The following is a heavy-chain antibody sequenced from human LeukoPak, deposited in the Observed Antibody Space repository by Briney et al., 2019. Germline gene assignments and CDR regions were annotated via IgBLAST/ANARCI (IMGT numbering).Heavy chain of an antibody. D-gene: IGHD3-22*01. J-gene: IGHJ4*02. CDR3: AKEGSARYDSSGFYPNYYFDY. V-gene: IGHV3-9*01. Sequence: QPGGSLRLSCAASGFTFDDYAMHWVRQAPGKGLEWVSGISWKSGNVDYADSVKGRFTISRDNAKNSLYLQMNSLRAEDTAFYYCAKEGSARYDSSGFYPNYYFDYWGQGTLVTVSS. CDR2: ISWKSGNV. CDR1: GFTFDDYA.